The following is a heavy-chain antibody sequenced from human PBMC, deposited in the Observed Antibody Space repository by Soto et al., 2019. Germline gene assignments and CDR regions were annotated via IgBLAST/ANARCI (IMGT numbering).Heavy chain of an antibody. D-gene: IGHD2-8*02. Sequence: QVQLQQWGAGLLKPSETLSLTCAVYGGSFSGYYWTWIRQPPGTGLEWIGEINHSGSTNYNPPLNSRVTISVDTSKNQFSLKLTSVTAADTAVYSCARDKITGLFDYWGQGTLVTVSS. CDR2: INHSGST. CDR1: GGSFSGYY. J-gene: IGHJ4*02. V-gene: IGHV4-34*01. CDR3: ARDKITGLFDY.